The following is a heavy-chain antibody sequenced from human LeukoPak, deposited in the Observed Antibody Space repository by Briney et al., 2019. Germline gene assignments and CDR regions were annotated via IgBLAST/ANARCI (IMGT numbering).Heavy chain of an antibody. CDR3: ARGTAVAGKDEYFQH. Sequence: SVKVSCKASGCTFISYAISWVRQAPGQGLEWVGGIIPIFGTANYAQKFQGRVTITADESTSTAYMELSSLRSEDTAVYYCARGTAVAGKDEYFQHWGQGTLVTVSS. CDR2: IIPIFGTA. V-gene: IGHV1-69*01. CDR1: GCTFISYA. J-gene: IGHJ1*01. D-gene: IGHD6-19*01.